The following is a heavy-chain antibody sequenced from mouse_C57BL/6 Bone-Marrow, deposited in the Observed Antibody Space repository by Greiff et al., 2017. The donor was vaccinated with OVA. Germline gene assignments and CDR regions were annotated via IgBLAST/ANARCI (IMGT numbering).Heavy chain of an antibody. CDR2: FYPGSGST. CDR1: GFTFTSYW. J-gene: IGHJ1*03. Sequence: QVQLQQPGAELVKPGASVKMSCKASGFTFTSYWITWVIQRPGQGLEWIGDFYPGSGSTNYNEKFTSKATLTVDTSSSTAYMQLSSLTSEDSAVYYCARRGFTRYFDVWGTGTTVTVSS. CDR3: ARRGFTRYFDV. V-gene: IGHV1-55*01. D-gene: IGHD2-12*01.